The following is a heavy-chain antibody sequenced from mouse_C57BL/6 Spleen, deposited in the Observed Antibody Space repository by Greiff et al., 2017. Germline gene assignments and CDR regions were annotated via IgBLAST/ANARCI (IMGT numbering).Heavy chain of an antibody. J-gene: IGHJ3*01. Sequence: EVKVVESGGGLVKPGGSLKLSCAASGFTFSDYGMHWVRQAPEKGLEWVAYISSGSSTIYYADTVKGRFTISRDNAKNTLFLQMTSLRSEDTAVYYCARVWDEDWFAYWGQGTLVTVSA. CDR1: GFTFSDYG. CDR3: ARVWDEDWFAY. V-gene: IGHV5-17*01. D-gene: IGHD4-1*01. CDR2: ISSGSSTI.